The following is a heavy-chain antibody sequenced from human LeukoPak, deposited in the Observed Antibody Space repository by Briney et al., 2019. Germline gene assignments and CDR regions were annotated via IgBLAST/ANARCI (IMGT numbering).Heavy chain of an antibody. Sequence: SETLSLTCTVSGASISSGGYYWSWIRQHAGKGLEWIGYIYYSGSSYYNPSLKSRATISQDTSKNQFSLKLSSVTAADTAVYYCARTSNWFDPWGQGTLVTVSS. V-gene: IGHV4-31*03. J-gene: IGHJ5*02. CDR2: IYYSGSS. CDR3: ARTSNWFDP. CDR1: GASISSGGYY.